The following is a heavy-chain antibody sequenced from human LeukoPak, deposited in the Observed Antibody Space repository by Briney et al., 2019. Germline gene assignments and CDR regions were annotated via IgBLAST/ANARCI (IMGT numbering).Heavy chain of an antibody. D-gene: IGHD3-10*01. Sequence: GGSLRLSCAASGFTFSDYYMSWIRQAPGKGLEWVSYISSSGSTIYYADSVKGRFTISRDNSKNSLYLQMNSLRAEDTAVYYCARDRARGVGKSSWFDPWGQGTLVTVSS. J-gene: IGHJ5*02. V-gene: IGHV3-11*04. CDR3: ARDRARGVGKSSWFDP. CDR1: GFTFSDYY. CDR2: ISSSGSTI.